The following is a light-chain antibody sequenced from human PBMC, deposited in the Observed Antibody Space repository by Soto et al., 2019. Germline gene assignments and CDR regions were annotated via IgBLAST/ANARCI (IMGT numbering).Light chain of an antibody. Sequence: DIQMTQSPSSLSASVGDRVTITCRASQSISSYLNWYQQKPGKAPNLLIYAASGLQSGVPSRVSGSGSGTDVTLTITSLQPEDFATYYCQQSYSTPLTFGGGTKVDIK. J-gene: IGKJ4*01. CDR1: QSISSY. CDR3: QQSYSTPLT. V-gene: IGKV1-39*01. CDR2: AAS.